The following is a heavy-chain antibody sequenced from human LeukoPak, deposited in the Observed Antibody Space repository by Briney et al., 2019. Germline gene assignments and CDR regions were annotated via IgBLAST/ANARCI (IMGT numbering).Heavy chain of an antibody. CDR3: ANDRGDLFYYFDY. J-gene: IGHJ4*02. D-gene: IGHD7-27*01. CDR2: ISWNSGSI. Sequence: GRSLRLSCAASGFTFDDYAMHWVPQAPGKGLEWVSGISWNSGSIGYADSVKGRFTISRDNAKNSLYLQMNSLRAEDMALYYCANDRGDLFYYFDYWGQGTLVTVSS. V-gene: IGHV3-9*03. CDR1: GFTFDDYA.